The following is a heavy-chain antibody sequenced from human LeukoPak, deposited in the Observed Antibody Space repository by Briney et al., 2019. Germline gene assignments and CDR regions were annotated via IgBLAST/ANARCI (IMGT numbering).Heavy chain of an antibody. D-gene: IGHD1-14*01. CDR2: INHSGST. CDR1: GGSFSGYY. J-gene: IGHJ4*02. Sequence: SETLSLTCAVYGGSFSGYYWSWIRQPPGKGLGWIGEINHSGSTNYNPSLKSRVTISVDTSKNQFSLKLSSVTAADTAVYYCARGRRVTTTIKKLYYFDYWGQGTLVTVSS. V-gene: IGHV4-34*01. CDR3: ARGRRVTTTIKKLYYFDY.